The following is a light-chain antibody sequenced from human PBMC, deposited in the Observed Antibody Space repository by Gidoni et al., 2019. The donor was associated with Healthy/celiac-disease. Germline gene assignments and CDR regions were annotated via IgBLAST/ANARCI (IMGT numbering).Light chain of an antibody. CDR2: QDS. J-gene: IGLJ2*01. V-gene: IGLV3-1*01. Sequence: YALTPPPSVSLSPGPTASIPCSGDKLGDKYACWYQQKPGPSPVLVIYQDSKRPSGIPERFSGSKSGNTATLTISGTQAMDEADYYCQAWDSSTAEVFGGGTKLTVL. CDR1: KLGDKY. CDR3: QAWDSSTAEV.